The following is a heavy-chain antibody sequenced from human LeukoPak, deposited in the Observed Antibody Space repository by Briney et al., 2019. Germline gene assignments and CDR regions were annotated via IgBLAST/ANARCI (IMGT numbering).Heavy chain of an antibody. CDR2: INPSGGST. CDR3: ARVAGSSGWYDYYYYYMDV. CDR1: GYTFTSYY. D-gene: IGHD6-19*01. Sequence: ASVKVSCKASGYTFTSYYMHWVRQAPGQGPEWMGIINPSGGSTSYAQKFQGRVTMTRDMSTSTVYMELSSLRSEDTAVYYCARVAGSSGWYDYYYYYMDVWGKGTTVTVSS. V-gene: IGHV1-46*01. J-gene: IGHJ6*03.